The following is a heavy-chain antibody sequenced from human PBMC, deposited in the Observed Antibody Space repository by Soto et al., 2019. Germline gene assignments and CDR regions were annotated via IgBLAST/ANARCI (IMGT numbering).Heavy chain of an antibody. CDR3: ARLYYDFWSGYFIWFDP. CDR2: IYYIGST. V-gene: IGHV4-59*01. CDR1: GGSISSYY. J-gene: IGHJ5*02. Sequence: SETLSLTCTVYGGSISSYYWSWIRQPPGEGLEWIGYIYYIGSTNYNPSLKSRVTISVYTSKNQFSLKLCSVTAADTAVYYCARLYYDFWSGYFIWFDPWGQGTLVTVSS. D-gene: IGHD3-3*01.